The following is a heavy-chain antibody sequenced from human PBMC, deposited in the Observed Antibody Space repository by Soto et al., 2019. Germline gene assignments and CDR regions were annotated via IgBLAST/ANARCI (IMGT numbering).Heavy chain of an antibody. CDR2: ISSNGGTT. Sequence: EVQLAESGGGMVQPGGSLRLSCVASGFTFSSYDIHWVRQAAWKGLEYVSSISSNGGTTYYGNSVKGRFTISRDNSKNTLHLQMGSMRAEDMAVYYCVRRVSGNYDYWGQGTLVTVSS. V-gene: IGHV3-64*01. D-gene: IGHD1-7*01. CDR3: VRRVSGNYDY. J-gene: IGHJ4*02. CDR1: GFTFSSYD.